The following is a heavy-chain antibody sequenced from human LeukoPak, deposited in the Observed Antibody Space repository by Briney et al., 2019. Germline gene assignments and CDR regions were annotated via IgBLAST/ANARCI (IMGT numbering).Heavy chain of an antibody. Sequence: SETLSLTCTVSGGSINSHSYYWGWIRQPPGKGLEWIGSVYYDGTSYSNPSLKSRVGVFIDTSRDQFSLDLDFVTAADTALYYCVRHVSTNTGYFDSCGQGTLVSVSS. CDR3: VRHVSTNTGYFDS. D-gene: IGHD5-24*01. CDR1: GGSINSHSYY. CDR2: VYYDGTS. V-gene: IGHV4-39*01. J-gene: IGHJ4*02.